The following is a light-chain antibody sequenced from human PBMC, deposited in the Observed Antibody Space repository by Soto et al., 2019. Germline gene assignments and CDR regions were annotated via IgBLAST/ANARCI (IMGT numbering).Light chain of an antibody. CDR3: QQSYSPSYT. Sequence: DIQMTQSPSSLSASVGDRVTITCRASQSIGKYLNWYQQKPGKAPKLLIYGATDLHSGVPSRFSGSVSGTDFTLTISILQIEDFATYYCQQSYSPSYTFGQGTKLEIK. J-gene: IGKJ2*01. CDR1: QSIGKY. CDR2: GAT. V-gene: IGKV1-39*01.